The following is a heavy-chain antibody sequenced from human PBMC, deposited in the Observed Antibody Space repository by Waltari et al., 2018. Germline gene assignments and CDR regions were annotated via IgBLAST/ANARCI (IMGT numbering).Heavy chain of an antibody. D-gene: IGHD3-3*01. V-gene: IGHV3-23*01. J-gene: IGHJ4*02. Sequence: EVQLLESGGGLVQPGGSLRLSCAASGFTFSSYAMTWVRQAPGKGLEWVSAIRGRVGSTYYADSVQGRFTSSRENSKNTLYLQINSLRAEDTAVYYCAGGGVWSGYARAHYFDYWGQGTLVTVSS. CDR1: GFTFSSYA. CDR2: IRGRVGST. CDR3: AGGGVWSGYARAHYFDY.